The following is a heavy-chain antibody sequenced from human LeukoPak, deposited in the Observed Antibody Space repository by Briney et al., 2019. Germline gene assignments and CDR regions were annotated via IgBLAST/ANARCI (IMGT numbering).Heavy chain of an antibody. D-gene: IGHD5-18*01. CDR3: ARGGDTAMVMDY. CDR2: IIPIFGTA. Sequence: SVKVSCKASGGTFSSYAISWVRQAPGQGLEWMGGIIPIFGTANYAQKFQGRVTITTDESTSTAYMELSSLRSEDTAVYYCARGGDTAMVMDYWGQGTLVTVSS. CDR1: GGTFSSYA. V-gene: IGHV1-69*05. J-gene: IGHJ4*02.